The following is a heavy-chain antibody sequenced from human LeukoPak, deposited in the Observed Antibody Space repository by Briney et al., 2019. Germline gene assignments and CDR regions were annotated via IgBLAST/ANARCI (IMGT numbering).Heavy chain of an antibody. CDR1: GFTFSSYA. D-gene: IGHD7-27*01. V-gene: IGHV3-30-3*01. Sequence: GRSLRLSCAASGFTFSSYAINWVRQAPDKGLEWVAVISYDGTNKYYADSVKGRFTISRDNSKNTLYLQMNSLRAEDTAVYYCARERLGSLDYWGQGTLVTVSS. J-gene: IGHJ4*02. CDR3: ARERLGSLDY. CDR2: ISYDGTNK.